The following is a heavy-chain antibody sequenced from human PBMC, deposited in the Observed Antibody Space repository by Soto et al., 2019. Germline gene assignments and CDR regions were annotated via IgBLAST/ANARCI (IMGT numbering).Heavy chain of an antibody. Sequence: GSLRLSCAASGFTFSSYWMSWVRQAPGKGLEWVSAISGSGGSTYYADSVKGRFTISRDNSKNTLYLQMNSLRAEDTAVYYCAKGGDFWSGYRDFDYWGQGTLVTVSS. J-gene: IGHJ4*02. CDR1: GFTFSSYW. CDR3: AKGGDFWSGYRDFDY. D-gene: IGHD3-3*01. CDR2: ISGSGGST. V-gene: IGHV3-23*01.